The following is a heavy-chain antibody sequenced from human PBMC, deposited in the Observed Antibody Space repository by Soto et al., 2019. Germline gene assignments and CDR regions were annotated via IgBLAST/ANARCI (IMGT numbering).Heavy chain of an antibody. Sequence: QVQLVESGGGVVQPGRSLRLSCAASGFTFSSYGMHWVRQAPGKGLEWVAVIWYDGSNKYYADSVKGRFTISRDNSKNTLYLQMNSLRAEYTAVYYCARDSVELQLERLFDYWGQGTLVTVSS. J-gene: IGHJ4*02. CDR3: ARDSVELQLERLFDY. V-gene: IGHV3-33*01. CDR1: GFTFSSYG. D-gene: IGHD1-1*01. CDR2: IWYDGSNK.